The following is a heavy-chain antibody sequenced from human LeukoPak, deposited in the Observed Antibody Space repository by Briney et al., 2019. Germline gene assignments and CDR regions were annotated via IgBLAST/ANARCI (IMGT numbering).Heavy chain of an antibody. CDR3: ARGVRIAVAGYIDY. Sequence: PGGSLRLSCAASGFTFSTYAMHWVRQAPGKGLEWVAAIPYDGSNKNYADSVKGRFTISRDNSKSTLYLQMNSLRAEDTAVYYCARGVRIAVAGYIDYWGQGTLVTVSS. D-gene: IGHD6-19*01. V-gene: IGHV3-30*04. CDR2: IPYDGSNK. CDR1: GFTFSTYA. J-gene: IGHJ4*02.